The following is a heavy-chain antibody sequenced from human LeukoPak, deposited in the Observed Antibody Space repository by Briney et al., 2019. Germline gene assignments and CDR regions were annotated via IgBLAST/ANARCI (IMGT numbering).Heavy chain of an antibody. J-gene: IGHJ4*02. Sequence: PGGSLRLSCAASGFTVSSNYMSWVRQAPGKGLEWVSVIYSGGSTYYADSVKGRFTISRDNSKNTLYLQMNSLRAEDTAVYYCAKDWNSKMDTVVTDPCLDCWGQGTLVTVSS. CDR2: IYSGGST. V-gene: IGHV3-53*01. CDR1: GFTVSSNY. CDR3: AKDWNSKMDTVVTDPCLDC. D-gene: IGHD4-23*01.